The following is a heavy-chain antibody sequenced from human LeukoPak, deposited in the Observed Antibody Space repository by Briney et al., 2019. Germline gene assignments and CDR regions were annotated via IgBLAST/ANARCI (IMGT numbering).Heavy chain of an antibody. CDR3: ARSEKNYDFWTGEDY. Sequence: PGGSLRLSCAASGFTFSDYYMTWIRQPPGKGLEWISYISSSGSTLDYADSVKGRFTISRDNAKNSVSLQMNSLRAEDTAVYYCARSEKNYDFWTGEDYRGQGTLVTVSS. V-gene: IGHV3-11*04. D-gene: IGHD3-3*01. J-gene: IGHJ4*02. CDR2: ISSSGSTL. CDR1: GFTFSDYY.